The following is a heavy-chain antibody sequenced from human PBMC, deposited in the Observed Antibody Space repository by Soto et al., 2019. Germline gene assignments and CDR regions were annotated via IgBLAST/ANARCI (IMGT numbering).Heavy chain of an antibody. CDR3: AGGTGWLIDY. CDR1: GFTFSSYW. Sequence: EVQLMESGAGLVQPGGSPRLSCAGSGFTFSSYWMNWVRQAPGKGLEWVANIKQDGSEKYYVDSVKGRFSISRDNAQNSMYLQMNSLRAEDTAVYYCAGGTGWLIDYWGQGTLVTVSS. V-gene: IGHV3-7*04. J-gene: IGHJ4*02. D-gene: IGHD6-19*01. CDR2: IKQDGSEK.